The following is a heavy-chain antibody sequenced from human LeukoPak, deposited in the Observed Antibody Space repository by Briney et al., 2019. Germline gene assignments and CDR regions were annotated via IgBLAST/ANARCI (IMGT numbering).Heavy chain of an antibody. CDR3: ARVSSGWIDY. J-gene: IGHJ4*02. V-gene: IGHV3-11*04. CDR1: GFTFTTYW. D-gene: IGHD6-19*01. CDR2: ISSSGSTI. Sequence: GGSLRLSCAASGFTFTTYWMSWIRQAPGKGLEWVSYISSSGSTIYYADSVKGRFTMSRENAKNSLYLQMNSLRAEDTAVYYCARVSSGWIDYWGQGTLVTVSS.